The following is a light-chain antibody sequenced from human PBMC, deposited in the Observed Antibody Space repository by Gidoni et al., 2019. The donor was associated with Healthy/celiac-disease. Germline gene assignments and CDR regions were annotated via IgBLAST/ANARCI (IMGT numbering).Light chain of an antibody. CDR3: CSYAGTFIYV. V-gene: IGLV2-11*01. J-gene: IGLJ1*01. Sequence: QSALTQPPSVSGSPGQSVTISCTGTSSDVGTYNYVSWYQQHPGKAPKFMIYDVSKRPAGFPDRFSGSKSGNTASLTISGLQAEDEADYYCCSYAGTFIYVFGSGTKVTVL. CDR2: DVS. CDR1: SSDVGTYNY.